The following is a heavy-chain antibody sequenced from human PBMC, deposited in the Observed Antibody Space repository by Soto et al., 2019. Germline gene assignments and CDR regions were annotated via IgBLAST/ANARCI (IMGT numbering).Heavy chain of an antibody. Sequence: SVKVSCKASGYTFTSYAMHWVRQAPGQRLEWMGWINAGNGNTKYSQKFQGRVTITRDTSASTAYMELSSLRSEDTAVYYCALGIAVAGGFDYWGQGTLVTVSS. V-gene: IGHV1-3*01. CDR3: ALGIAVAGGFDY. D-gene: IGHD6-19*01. CDR2: INAGNGNT. J-gene: IGHJ4*02. CDR1: GYTFTSYA.